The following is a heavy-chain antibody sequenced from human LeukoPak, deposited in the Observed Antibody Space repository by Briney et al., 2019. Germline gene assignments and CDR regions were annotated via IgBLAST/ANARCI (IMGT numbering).Heavy chain of an antibody. Sequence: GASVKVACKASGYTFTSYGISGVRQAPGQGLEWMGWISAYNGNTNYAQKLQGRVTMTTDTSPRTAYMELRSLRSDDTAVYYCARCSTGYQLPTYFDYWGQGTLVTVSS. J-gene: IGHJ4*02. V-gene: IGHV1-18*01. CDR2: ISAYNGNT. D-gene: IGHD2-2*01. CDR1: GYTFTSYG. CDR3: ARCSTGYQLPTYFDY.